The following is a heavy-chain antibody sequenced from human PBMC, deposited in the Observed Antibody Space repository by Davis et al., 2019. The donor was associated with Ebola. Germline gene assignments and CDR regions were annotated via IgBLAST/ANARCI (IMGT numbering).Heavy chain of an antibody. CDR3: ARQDSENMPQGYCSGGSCYSFYYGMDV. V-gene: IGHV5-51*01. D-gene: IGHD2-15*01. CDR2: IYPGDSDT. CDR1: GYSFTSYW. J-gene: IGHJ6*02. Sequence: PGGSLRLSCKGSGYSFTSYWIGWVRQMPGKGLEWMGIIYPGDSDTRYSPSFQGQVTISADKSISTAYLQWSSLKASDTAMYYCARQDSENMPQGYCSGGSCYSFYYGMDVWGQGTTVTVSS.